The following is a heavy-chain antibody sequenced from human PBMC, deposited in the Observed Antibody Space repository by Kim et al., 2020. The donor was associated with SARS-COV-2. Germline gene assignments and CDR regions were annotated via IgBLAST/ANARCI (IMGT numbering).Heavy chain of an antibody. D-gene: IGHD3-10*01. Sequence: GGSLRLSCAASGFTFSSYEMNWVRQAPGKGLEWVSYISSSGSTIYYADSVKGRFTISRDNAKNSLYLQMNSLRAEDTAVYYCARVRTYGSGYYYYGMDVWGQGTTVTVSS. CDR3: ARVRTYGSGYYYYGMDV. J-gene: IGHJ6*02. V-gene: IGHV3-48*03. CDR1: GFTFSSYE. CDR2: ISSSGSTI.